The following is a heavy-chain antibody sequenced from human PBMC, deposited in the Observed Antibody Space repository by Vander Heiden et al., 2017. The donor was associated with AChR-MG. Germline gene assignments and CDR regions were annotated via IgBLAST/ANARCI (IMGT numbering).Heavy chain of an antibody. D-gene: IGHD3-16*02. CDR3: AKGPSFPPFDY. Sequence: EVPLLESGGGLVPPGGSLRLSCQAAGFTFSSYAMSWVRQAPGKGLEWVSAISGSGGSTYYADSVKGRFTISRDNSKNTLYLQMNSLRAEDTAVYYCAKGPSFPPFDYWGQGTLVTVSS. V-gene: IGHV3-23*01. J-gene: IGHJ4*02. CDR1: GFTFSSYA. CDR2: ISGSGGST.